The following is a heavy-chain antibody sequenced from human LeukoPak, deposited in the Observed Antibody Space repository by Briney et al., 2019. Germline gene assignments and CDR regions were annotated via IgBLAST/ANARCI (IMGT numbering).Heavy chain of an antibody. V-gene: IGHV3-53*01. D-gene: IGHD3-22*01. CDR1: GFTVSSIY. CDR3: ATLPQGPINYYDSSGYYEYYFDY. J-gene: IGHJ4*02. CDR2: IYSDGNT. Sequence: GGSLRLSCAVSGFTVSSIYMSWVRQAPGKGLEWVSFIYSDGNTYYGDSVKGRFTISRDNSKNTLYLQVNSLRAEDTAVYYCATLPQGPINYYDSSGYYEYYFDYWGQGTLVTVSS.